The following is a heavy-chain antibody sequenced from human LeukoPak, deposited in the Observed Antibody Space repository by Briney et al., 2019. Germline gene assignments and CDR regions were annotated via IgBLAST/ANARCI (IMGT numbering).Heavy chain of an antibody. Sequence: AAVRVSCKASGYTFTGDYMHWVRQAPGEGLEWMGWINPNRGGTNYAQKFQGRGTMTRDTSISTAYMELSRLRSADSALYYCASLGGGNSKNYFDHWGQGTLVTVSS. CDR3: ASLGGGNSKNYFDH. V-gene: IGHV1-2*02. D-gene: IGHD4-23*01. CDR1: GYTFTGDY. CDR2: INPNRGGT. J-gene: IGHJ4*02.